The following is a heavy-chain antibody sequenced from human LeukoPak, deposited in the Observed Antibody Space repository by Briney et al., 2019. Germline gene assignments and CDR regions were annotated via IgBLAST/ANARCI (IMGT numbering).Heavy chain of an antibody. CDR2: IYYSGST. CDR3: ARARYISSWVDY. CDR1: GGSISSYY. D-gene: IGHD6-13*01. J-gene: IGHJ4*02. Sequence: SETLSLTCTVSGGSISSYYWSWIRQRPGEGLEWIGYIYYSGSTNYNPSLKSRVTISVDTSKNQFSLKLSSVTAADTAVYYCARARYISSWVDYWGQGTLVTVSS. V-gene: IGHV4-59*01.